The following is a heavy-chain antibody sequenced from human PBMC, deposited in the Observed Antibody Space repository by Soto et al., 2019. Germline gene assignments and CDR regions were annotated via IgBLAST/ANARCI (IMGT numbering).Heavy chain of an antibody. V-gene: IGHV3-7*01. CDR3: ARDAMQWLVHSPFDY. CDR1: GFTFSSYW. D-gene: IGHD6-19*01. Sequence: GGSLRLSCAASGFTFSSYWMSWVRQAPGKGLEWVANIKQDGSEKYYVDSVKGRFTISRDNAKNSLYLQMNSLRAEDTAVYYCARDAMQWLVHSPFDYWGQGTLVTVSS. CDR2: IKQDGSEK. J-gene: IGHJ4*02.